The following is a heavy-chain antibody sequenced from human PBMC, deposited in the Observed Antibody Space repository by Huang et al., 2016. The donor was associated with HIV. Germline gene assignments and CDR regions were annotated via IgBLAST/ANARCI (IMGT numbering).Heavy chain of an antibody. Sequence: EVQLVQSGAEVKKPGESLKISCQGSGYSFNTYWIAWVRQMPGKGPEGIESSYRGDSYTRYCPAFQGQITISADKSIDTADLQWRSLKASDTAMYYCARKFSSTWYRAFDLWGQGTMVTVSS. J-gene: IGHJ3*01. CDR1: GYSFNTYW. CDR2: SYRGDSYT. V-gene: IGHV5-51*01. D-gene: IGHD6-13*01. CDR3: ARKFSSTWYRAFDL.